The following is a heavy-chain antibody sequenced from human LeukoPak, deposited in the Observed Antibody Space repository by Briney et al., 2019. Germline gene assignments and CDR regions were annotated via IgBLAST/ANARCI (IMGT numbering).Heavy chain of an antibody. CDR2: ISQSGSQ. CDR3: AVSTVKVTTRTLDH. D-gene: IGHD4-17*01. V-gene: IGHV4-34*01. Sequence: SETLSLTCDVYGGSFSGYFWTWFRQPPGKGLEWVGEISQSGSQIYKPSLKSRVTISVDTSKNQFSLKLTSMTAADTAVYYCAVSTVKVTTRTLDHWSQGTLVTVSS. J-gene: IGHJ4*02. CDR1: GGSFSGYF.